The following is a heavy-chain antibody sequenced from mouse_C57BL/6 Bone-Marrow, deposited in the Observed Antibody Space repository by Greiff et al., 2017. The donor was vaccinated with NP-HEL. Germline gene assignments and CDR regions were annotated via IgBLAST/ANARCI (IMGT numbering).Heavy chain of an antibody. J-gene: IGHJ1*03. Sequence: VQGVESGEGLVKPGGSLKLSCAASGFTFSSYAMSWVRQTPEKRLEWVAYISSGGDYISYADTVKGRFTISRDNARNPLFLQMSSLKSEDTAMYYCTRGSDGSSPPSYFDVWGTGTTVTVSS. D-gene: IGHD1-1*01. CDR1: GFTFSSYA. CDR3: TRGSDGSSPPSYFDV. CDR2: ISSGGDYI. V-gene: IGHV5-9-1*02.